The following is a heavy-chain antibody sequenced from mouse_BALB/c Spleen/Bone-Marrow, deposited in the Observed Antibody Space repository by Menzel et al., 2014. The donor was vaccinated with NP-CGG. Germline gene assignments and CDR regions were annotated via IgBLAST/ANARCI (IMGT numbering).Heavy chain of an antibody. J-gene: IGHJ3*01. CDR2: IDPVNGNS. V-gene: IGHV14-3*02. D-gene: IGHD2-12*01. Sequence: EVMLVESGAELVKPGASVKLPCTVSGFNIKDTYIHWMKQRPEQGLEWIGRIDPVNGNSKFDPKFQGKATITADTSSNTAYLQLISLTSEDTAVYYCARSGGXYDGAWFTYWXQXXXVTXSX. CDR1: GFNIKDTY. CDR3: ARSGGXYDGAWFTY.